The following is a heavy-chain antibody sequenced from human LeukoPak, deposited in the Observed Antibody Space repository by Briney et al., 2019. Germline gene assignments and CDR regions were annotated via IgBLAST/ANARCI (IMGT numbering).Heavy chain of an antibody. D-gene: IGHD4-17*01. J-gene: IGHJ1*01. CDR3: ARVPKDYGDIEYFQH. V-gene: IGHV4-34*01. CDR1: GGSFSGYY. Sequence: PSETLSLTCAVYGGSFSGYYWSWIRQPPGKGLEWIGEINHSGSTNYNPSLKSRVTISVDTSKNQFSLKLSSVTAADTAVYYCARVPKDYGDIEYFQHWGQGTLVTVSS. CDR2: INHSGST.